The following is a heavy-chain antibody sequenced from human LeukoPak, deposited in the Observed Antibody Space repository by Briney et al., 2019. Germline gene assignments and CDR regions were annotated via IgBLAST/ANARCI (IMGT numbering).Heavy chain of an antibody. CDR1: GFTFSDYY. CDR3: ARGGLYRFDP. D-gene: IGHD2-2*02. CDR2: ISGSPIYT. Sequence: GGSLRLSCAASGFTFSDYYMSWIRQAPRKGLEWVSSISGSPIYTNYADSVKGRFTISRDNAKDSLYLQMNSLSAEDTAVYYCARGGLYRFDPWGQGTLVIVSS. V-gene: IGHV3-11*06. J-gene: IGHJ5*02.